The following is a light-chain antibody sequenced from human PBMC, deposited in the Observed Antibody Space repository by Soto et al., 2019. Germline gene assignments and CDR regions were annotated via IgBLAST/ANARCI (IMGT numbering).Light chain of an antibody. V-gene: IGKV4-1*01. Sequence: ITLSTDYLAVSLGERATINCKSSQSVLYSSNNKNYLAWYQQKPGQPPKLLFYWAATRESGVPDRFSGSGSGTDFTLTSSILHDEDVAVYYCQQDCTTLAWTFGQGTKVDI. CDR3: QQDCTTLAWT. CDR1: QSVLYSSNNKNY. CDR2: WAA. J-gene: IGKJ1*01.